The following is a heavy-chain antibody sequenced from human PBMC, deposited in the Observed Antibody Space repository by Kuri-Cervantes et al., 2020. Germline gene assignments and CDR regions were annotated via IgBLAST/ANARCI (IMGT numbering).Heavy chain of an antibody. Sequence: ASVKVSCKASGYTFTCYYMHWVRQAPGQGIEWMGWINLNSGGTNYEQKFQGRVNMTRDMSTSTAYMELSSLRSEDTAVYEWAREYSSGLLNWARGTLVTFPS. J-gene: IGHJ4*02. V-gene: IGHV1-2*02. CDR2: INLNSGGT. CDR3: AREYSSGLLN. CDR1: GYTFTCYY. D-gene: IGHD6-19*01.